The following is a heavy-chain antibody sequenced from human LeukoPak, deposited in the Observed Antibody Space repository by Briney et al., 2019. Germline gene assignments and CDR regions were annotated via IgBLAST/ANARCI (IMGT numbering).Heavy chain of an antibody. CDR2: ISYDGSNK. V-gene: IGHV3-30-3*01. CDR3: ARDWGSYGSMDV. D-gene: IGHD5-18*01. CDR1: GFSFATYA. Sequence: GGSLRLSCAASGFSFATYAMTWVRQAPGKGLEWVAVISYDGSNKYYADSVKGRFTISRDNSKNTLYLQMNSLRAEDTAVYYCARDWGSYGSMDVWGQGTTVTVSS. J-gene: IGHJ6*02.